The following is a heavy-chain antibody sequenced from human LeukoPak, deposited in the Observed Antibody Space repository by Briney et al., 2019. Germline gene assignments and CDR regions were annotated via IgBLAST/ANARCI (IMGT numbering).Heavy chain of an antibody. CDR1: GGSISTYY. J-gene: IGHJ4*02. D-gene: IGHD5-18*01. CDR3: ARGDGEYTYGYYFDY. Sequence: SETLSLTCTVSGGSISTYYWGWIRQPPGKGLEFIGFIYYSGSANYNPSLKSRVTISLGTSKNQFSLKLSSVTAADTAMYYCARGDGEYTYGYYFDYWGQGTLVTVSS. CDR2: IYYSGSA. V-gene: IGHV4-59*01.